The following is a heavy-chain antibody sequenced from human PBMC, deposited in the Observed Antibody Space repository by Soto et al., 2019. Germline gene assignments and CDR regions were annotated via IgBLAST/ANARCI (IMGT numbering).Heavy chain of an antibody. D-gene: IGHD2-15*01. V-gene: IGHV1-3*01. CDR1: GYTFTRYT. Sequence: ASVKVSCKASGYTFTRYTMNCVRQAPGQRLEWMGWINPDNGNTKSSQKFQDRVIITRDTSASTAYMDLSSLRFEDTAVYYCARGIATGQLDPWGQGTLVTVSS. CDR2: INPDNGNT. CDR3: ARGIATGQLDP. J-gene: IGHJ5*02.